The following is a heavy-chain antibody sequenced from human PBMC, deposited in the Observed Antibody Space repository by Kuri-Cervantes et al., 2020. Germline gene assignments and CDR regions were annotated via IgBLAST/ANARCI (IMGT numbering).Heavy chain of an antibody. D-gene: IGHD6-6*01. V-gene: IGHV3-23*01. CDR1: GFTFSSYA. CDR3: AKDSHAARDS. J-gene: IGHJ4*02. Sequence: GESLKISCAASGFTFSSYAMSWVRQAPGKGLEWVSAISGSGGSTYYADSVKGRFTISRDNSKNTLYLQMNSLRAEDTALYYCAKDSHAARDSWGQGTLVTVSS. CDR2: ISGSGGST.